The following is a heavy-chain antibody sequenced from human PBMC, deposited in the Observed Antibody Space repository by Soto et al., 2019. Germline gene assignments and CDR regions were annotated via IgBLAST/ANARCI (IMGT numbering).Heavy chain of an antibody. CDR1: GGTFSSYS. CDR3: ARDGGRRSGGIDY. Sequence: QVQLVQSGAEVKKPGSSVKVSCKASGGTFSSYSINWVRQAPGQGLEWMGEIIPIFGTANYAQKFQGRVTIAAEESTSTAYMEVSSLRSEDTAVYYCARDGGRRSGGIDYWGQGTLVTVSS. D-gene: IGHD1-26*01. CDR2: IIPIFGTA. J-gene: IGHJ4*02. V-gene: IGHV1-69*01.